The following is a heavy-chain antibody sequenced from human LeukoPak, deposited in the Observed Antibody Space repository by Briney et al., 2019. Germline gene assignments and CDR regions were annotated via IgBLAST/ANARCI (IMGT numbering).Heavy chain of an antibody. J-gene: IGHJ3*02. Sequence: GGSLGLSFATSAFIFNTAWMSWVGQAPGKGLEGVARIRSKANSYATAYAASVKGRFTISRDDSKNTAYLQMNSLKTEDTAVYYCTTRPIYYDSTRDIWGQGTMVTVSS. D-gene: IGHD3-22*01. CDR1: AFIFNTAW. CDR2: IRSKANSYAT. CDR3: TTRPIYYDSTRDI. V-gene: IGHV3-73*01.